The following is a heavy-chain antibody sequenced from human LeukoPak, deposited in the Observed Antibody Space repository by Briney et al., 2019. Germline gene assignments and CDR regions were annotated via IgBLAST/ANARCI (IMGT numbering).Heavy chain of an antibody. CDR3: ARAGMVAAAGRYYYYYYMDV. V-gene: IGHV4-34*01. Sequence: NPSETLSLTCAVYGGSFSGYYWSWIRQPPGKGLEWIGEINHSGSTNYNPSLKSRVTISVDTSKNQFSLKLSSVTAADTAVYYCARAGMVAAAGRYYYYYYMDVWGKGTTVTVSS. CDR1: GGSFSGYY. CDR2: INHSGST. J-gene: IGHJ6*03. D-gene: IGHD6-13*01.